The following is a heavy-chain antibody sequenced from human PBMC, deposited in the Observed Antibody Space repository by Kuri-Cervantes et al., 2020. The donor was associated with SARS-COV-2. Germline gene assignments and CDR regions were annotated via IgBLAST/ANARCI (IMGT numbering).Heavy chain of an antibody. J-gene: IGHJ4*02. D-gene: IGHD4-17*01. CDR3: AREDGDYSIHFDY. Sequence: SETLSLTCTVSGGSLSNYYWSWIRQPPGKGLEWIGYIYYSGSANYNPSLKSRVTISVDTSKNQFSLKLRSVTAADTAVYYCAREDGDYSIHFDYWGQGTLVTVSS. CDR1: GGSLSNYY. CDR2: IYYSGSA. V-gene: IGHV4-59*12.